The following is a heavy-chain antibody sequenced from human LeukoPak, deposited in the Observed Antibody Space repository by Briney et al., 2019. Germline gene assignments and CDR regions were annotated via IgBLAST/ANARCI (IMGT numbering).Heavy chain of an antibody. CDR3: ARADIRAIASSGWYGFDY. Sequence: SETLSLTCGVSGGSISSYYWSWIRPPARKGREWVGRIYITGNTDYNPSLQSRVTMSVDTSKNQFSLNLSSVTAADTAVYYCARADIRAIASSGWYGFDYWGQGTLVTVSS. CDR2: IYITGNT. J-gene: IGHJ4*02. CDR1: GGSISSYY. D-gene: IGHD6-19*01. V-gene: IGHV4-4*07.